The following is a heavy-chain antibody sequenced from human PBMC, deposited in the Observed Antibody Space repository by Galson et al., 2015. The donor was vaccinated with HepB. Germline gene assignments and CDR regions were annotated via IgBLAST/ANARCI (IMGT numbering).Heavy chain of an antibody. CDR3: ARSSKTVVGELDT. CDR1: GFSLTTRGMC. Sequence: PALVKPTQTLTLTCTFSGFSLTTRGMCVSWIRQPPGKALEWLALIDWDGDKEYSTSLKTRLTISRDTSKNQVLLTMTKMDPADTSVFYCARSSKTVVGELDTWGQGILVTVSS. D-gene: IGHD2-2*01. CDR2: IDWDGDK. J-gene: IGHJ5*02. V-gene: IGHV2-70*13.